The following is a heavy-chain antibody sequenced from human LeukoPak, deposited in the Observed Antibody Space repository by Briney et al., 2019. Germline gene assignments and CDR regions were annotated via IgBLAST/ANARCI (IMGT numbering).Heavy chain of an antibody. CDR1: GGSFSGYY. Sequence: SETLSLTCAVYGGSFSGYYWSWIRQPPGKGLEWIGEINHSGSTNYNPSLKSRVTISVDTSKNQFSLKLSSVTAADTAVYYCAREGGLYDFWSGYYPYFFDYWGQGTLVTVSS. J-gene: IGHJ4*02. CDR3: AREGGLYDFWSGYYPYFFDY. D-gene: IGHD3-3*01. CDR2: INHSGST. V-gene: IGHV4-34*01.